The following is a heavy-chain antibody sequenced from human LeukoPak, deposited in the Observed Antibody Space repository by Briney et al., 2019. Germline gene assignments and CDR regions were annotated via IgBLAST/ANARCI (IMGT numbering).Heavy chain of an antibody. CDR2: IYPSDGST. V-gene: IGHV1-46*01. Sequence: ASVKVSCKASGYTFTSYYIHWVRQAPGQGLEWMGMIYPSDGSTSYAQKFQGRVTVTRDTSTSTVHMELSGLRSEDTAVYYCARDQEAFDYWGQGTLVTVSS. J-gene: IGHJ4*02. CDR1: GYTFTSYY. CDR3: ARDQEAFDY.